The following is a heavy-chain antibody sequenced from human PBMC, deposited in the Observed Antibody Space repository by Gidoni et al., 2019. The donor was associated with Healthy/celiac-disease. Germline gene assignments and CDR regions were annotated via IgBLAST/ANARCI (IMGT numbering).Heavy chain of an antibody. CDR2: ISGRGGST. CDR1: GVSCSSYA. Sequence: EVQLLESGGGLVQPGGSLRLACAASGVSCSSYAMSWVRQAPGKGLEWVSAISGRGGSTYYADSVKGRFTISRDNSKNTLYLQMNSLRAEDTAVYYCAKLGGGYDFWSGYPDFDYWGQGTLVTVSS. CDR3: AKLGGGYDFWSGYPDFDY. D-gene: IGHD3-3*01. V-gene: IGHV3-23*01. J-gene: IGHJ4*02.